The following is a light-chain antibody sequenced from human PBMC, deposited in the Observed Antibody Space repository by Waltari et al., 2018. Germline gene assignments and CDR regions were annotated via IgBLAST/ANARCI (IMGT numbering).Light chain of an antibody. CDR3: MQAKFWPWT. Sequence: EVEMTQSPLTLPVTLGQPASISCRSTQSLVHTDGSTYVSWYHQRPGQSPRRLIYQVSKRDSGVPGRFSGSWSGTDFTLDISRVEAEDLGFYYCMQAKFWPWTFGQGTEVEIK. J-gene: IGKJ1*01. CDR1: QSLVHTDGSTY. CDR2: QVS. V-gene: IGKV2-30*02.